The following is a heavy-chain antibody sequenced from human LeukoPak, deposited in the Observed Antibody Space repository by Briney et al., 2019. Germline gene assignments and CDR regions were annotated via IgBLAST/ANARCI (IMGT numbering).Heavy chain of an antibody. CDR1: GGSISSSGYY. Sequence: PSETLSLTCTVSGGSISSSGYYWGWIRQPPGKGLEWIGSIYYSGSTYYNPSLKSRVTTSVDTSKNDFSLKLSSVTAADTAVYYCARDLYYYGSGSFGKYYYYGMDVWGQGTTVTVSS. CDR3: ARDLYYYGSGSFGKYYYYGMDV. D-gene: IGHD3-10*01. J-gene: IGHJ6*02. CDR2: IYYSGST. V-gene: IGHV4-39*02.